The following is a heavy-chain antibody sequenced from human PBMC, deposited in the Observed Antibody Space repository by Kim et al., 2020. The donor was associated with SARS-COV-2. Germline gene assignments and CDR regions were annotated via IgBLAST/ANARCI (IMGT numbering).Heavy chain of an antibody. CDR2: IYYSGST. CDR1: GGSISSGGYY. J-gene: IGHJ6*02. Sequence: SETLSLTCTVSGGSISSGGYYWSWIRQHPGKGLEWIGYIYYSGSTYYNPSLKSRVTISVDTSKNQFSLKLSSVTAADTAVYYCARDPVLSGAGGYYYYYGMDVWGQGTTVTVSS. CDR3: ARDPVLSGAGGYYYYYGMDV. D-gene: IGHD1-26*01. V-gene: IGHV4-31*03.